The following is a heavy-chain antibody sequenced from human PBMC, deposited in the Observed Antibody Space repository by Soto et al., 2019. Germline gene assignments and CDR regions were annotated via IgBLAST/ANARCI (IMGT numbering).Heavy chain of an antibody. CDR1: GFMFNSYS. V-gene: IGHV3-48*01. D-gene: IGHD2-15*01. J-gene: IGHJ4*02. Sequence: EVQLVESGGGLVQPGGSLRLSCAASGFMFNSYSMHWVRQAPGRGLEWVSYIGRSSSSIYYADSVKGRFTISRDNAKNSLYLQMKSLRAEDTAVYYCARDLPRCSGGSCWDYGGQGPLVTFSS. CDR3: ARDLPRCSGGSCWDY. CDR2: IGRSSSSI.